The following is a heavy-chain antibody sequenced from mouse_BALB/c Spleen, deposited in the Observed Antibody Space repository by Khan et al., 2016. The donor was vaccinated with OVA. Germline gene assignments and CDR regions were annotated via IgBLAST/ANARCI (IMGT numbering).Heavy chain of an antibody. Sequence: EVQLVESGPSLVKPSQTLSLTCSVTGDSITSGYWNWIRRFPGNKLEYRGYISYSDSTFYNPSLKSRISITRDTSKNQYYLQLNSVTTEDTATYYCARWNYRYDGYFDYWGQGTTLTVSS. V-gene: IGHV3-8*02. CDR1: GDSITSGY. CDR2: ISYSDST. D-gene: IGHD2-14*01. CDR3: ARWNYRYDGYFDY. J-gene: IGHJ2*01.